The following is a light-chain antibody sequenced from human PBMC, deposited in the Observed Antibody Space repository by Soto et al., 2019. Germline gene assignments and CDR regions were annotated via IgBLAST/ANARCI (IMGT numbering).Light chain of an antibody. CDR2: AAS. J-gene: IGKJ5*01. CDR3: QQYYSYPIT. Sequence: IQMTQSPSAMSASLGDRVTITCRASQGISNSLAWFQQKPGRVPKRLIYAASTLQSGVPPRFSGSGSGTDFTLTISCLQSEDFATYYCQQYYSYPITFGQGTRLEIK. CDR1: QGISNS. V-gene: IGKV1-17*03.